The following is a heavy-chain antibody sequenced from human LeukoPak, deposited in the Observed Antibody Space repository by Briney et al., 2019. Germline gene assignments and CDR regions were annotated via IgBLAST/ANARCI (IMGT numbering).Heavy chain of an antibody. CDR1: GESINSFY. CDR3: VKSGGYGLIDY. J-gene: IGHJ4*02. Sequence: PSETLSLTCTVSGESINSFYWSWIRQPAGKGLEWIGRIYSSGSTNYSPSLKSRVTMSVDTSKNQFSLRLSSVTAADTAMYYCVKSGGYGLIDYWGQGTLVTVSS. CDR2: IYSSGST. D-gene: IGHD6-19*01. V-gene: IGHV4-4*07.